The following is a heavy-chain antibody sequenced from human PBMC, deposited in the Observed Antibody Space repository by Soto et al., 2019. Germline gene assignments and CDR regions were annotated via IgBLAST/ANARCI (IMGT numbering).Heavy chain of an antibody. Sequence: ASVKVSCKASGYTFTGYYMHWVRQAPGQGLEWMGWINPNSGGTNYAQKFQGRVTMTRDTSISTAYMELSRLRSDDTAVYYCARDSGGYDANWFDPWGQGTLVTVSS. D-gene: IGHD1-26*01. CDR3: ARDSGGYDANWFDP. CDR2: INPNSGGT. J-gene: IGHJ5*02. CDR1: GYTFTGYY. V-gene: IGHV1-2*02.